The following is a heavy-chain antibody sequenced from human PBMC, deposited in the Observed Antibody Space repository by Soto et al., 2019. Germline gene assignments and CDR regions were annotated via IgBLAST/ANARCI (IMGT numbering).Heavy chain of an antibody. CDR1: GSPFSSYS. CDR2: ISTSSSYI. CDR3: ARDQPGYSYGYGLGY. V-gene: IGHV3-21*01. J-gene: IGHJ4*02. Sequence: PGGSLRLSCAASGSPFSSYSMNWVRQAPGKGLEWVSSISTSSSYIYYADSVKGRFTISRDNAKNSLYLQMNSLRAEDTAVYYCARDQPGYSYGYGLGYWGQGTLVTVSS. D-gene: IGHD5-18*01.